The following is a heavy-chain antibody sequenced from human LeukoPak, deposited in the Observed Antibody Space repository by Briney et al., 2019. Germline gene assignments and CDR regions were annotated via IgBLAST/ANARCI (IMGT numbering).Heavy chain of an antibody. CDR3: AKKLTGWSLHFDY. J-gene: IGHJ4*02. CDR2: ISDSGSRT. V-gene: IGHV3-23*01. D-gene: IGHD6-19*01. Sequence: PGGSLRLSCEGSGFSFNNYAMSWVRQAPGQGLEWVSAISDSGSRTYYADSVKGRFTITRDNSKNTLSLQMNSLRAEDTAVHYCAKKLTGWSLHFDYWGQGSLVTVSS. CDR1: GFSFNNYA.